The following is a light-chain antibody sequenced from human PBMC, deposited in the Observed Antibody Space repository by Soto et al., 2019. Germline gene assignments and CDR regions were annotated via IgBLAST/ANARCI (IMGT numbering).Light chain of an antibody. CDR1: QSLITRY. J-gene: IGKJ5*01. Sequence: IELTQSPGTRSLFPGERATLSCRASQSLITRYLAWYQQKPGQAPRLLIYGASSRATGIPDRFSGSGSGTDFTLTISRLEPEDFAVYSCQQYGTSPTFGQGTRLEIK. V-gene: IGKV3-20*01. CDR2: GAS. CDR3: QQYGTSPT.